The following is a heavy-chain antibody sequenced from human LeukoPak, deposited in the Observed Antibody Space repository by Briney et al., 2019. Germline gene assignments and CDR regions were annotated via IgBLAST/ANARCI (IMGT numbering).Heavy chain of an antibody. Sequence: SETLSLTCTVSGGSISSGSYYWSWIRQPAGKGLEWIGRIYTSGSTNYNPSLKSRVTISVDTSKNQFSLKLSSVTAADTAVYYCARVGSGWYYFYYFDYWGQGTLVTVSS. V-gene: IGHV4-61*02. CDR2: IYTSGST. CDR3: ARVGSGWYYFYYFDY. D-gene: IGHD6-19*01. CDR1: GGSISSGSYY. J-gene: IGHJ4*02.